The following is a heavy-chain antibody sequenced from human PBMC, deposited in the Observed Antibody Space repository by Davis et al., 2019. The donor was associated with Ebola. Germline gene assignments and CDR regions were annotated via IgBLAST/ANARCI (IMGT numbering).Heavy chain of an antibody. D-gene: IGHD3-9*01. CDR2: ISGSGGST. CDR3: ARVNAVTGYSRFDP. CDR1: GFTFYSYA. Sequence: GGSLRLSCAASGFTFYSYAMGWVRQAPGKGLEWVSAISGSGGSTYYAGSVKGRFTISRDNAKNSLYLRLNSLRAEDTALYHCARVNAVTGYSRFDPWGQGTLVTVSS. V-gene: IGHV3-23*01. J-gene: IGHJ5*02.